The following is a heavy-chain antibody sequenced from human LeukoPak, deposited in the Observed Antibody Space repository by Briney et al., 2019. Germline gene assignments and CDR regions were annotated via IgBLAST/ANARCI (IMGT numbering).Heavy chain of an antibody. Sequence: SQTLSLTCGVSGRSLSSGGYSWGRIRQPRGKGLEWIGYIYHSGSTYYNPALKSRVTNTGNRSKYQYLRKLRSVTAAETAGDYGAGRDYGDYHAAFDIWGQGTMVTVSS. J-gene: IGHJ3*02. CDR2: IYHSGST. V-gene: IGHV4-30-2*01. CDR3: AGRDYGDYHAAFDI. CDR1: GRSLSSGGYS. D-gene: IGHD4-17*01.